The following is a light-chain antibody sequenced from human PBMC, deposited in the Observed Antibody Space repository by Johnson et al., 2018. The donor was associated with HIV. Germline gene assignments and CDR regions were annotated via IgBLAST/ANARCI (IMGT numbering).Light chain of an antibody. J-gene: IGLJ1*01. CDR1: SSNIGNNY. Sequence: VLTQPPSVSAAPGQKVSISCSGSSSNIGNNYVSWYQQLPGTAPKLLIYDNNKRPSGIPDRFSGSKSGTSATLGITGLQTGDEADYYCETWDSSLSGVFGTGTKVTVL. CDR3: ETWDSSLSGV. CDR2: DNN. V-gene: IGLV1-51*01.